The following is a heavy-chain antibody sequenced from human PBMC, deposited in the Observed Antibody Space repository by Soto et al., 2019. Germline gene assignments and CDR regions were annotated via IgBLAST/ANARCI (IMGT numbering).Heavy chain of an antibody. D-gene: IGHD3-10*01. CDR3: ARIWFGELFHYYYYGMDV. J-gene: IGHJ6*02. CDR2: INHSGST. V-gene: IGHV4-34*01. Sequence: SETLSLTCAVYGGSFSGYYWSWIRQPPGKGLEWIGEINHSGSTNYNPSLKSRVTISVDTSKNQFSLKLSSVTAADTAVYYCARIWFGELFHYYYYGMDVWGQGTTVTVSS. CDR1: GGSFSGYY.